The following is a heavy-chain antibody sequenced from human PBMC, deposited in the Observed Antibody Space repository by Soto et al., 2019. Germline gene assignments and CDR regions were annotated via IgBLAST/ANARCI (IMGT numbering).Heavy chain of an antibody. D-gene: IGHD2-2*01. CDR1: GFTFSGYA. Sequence: GGSLRLSCAASGFTFSGYAMSWVRQAPGKGLKWVSGISGSGGSTYYADSVKGRFTISRDNSKNTLYLQMNSLRAEDTAVYYCAKDQGMSLTQSMYHWGQGTLVTVSS. CDR2: ISGSGGST. J-gene: IGHJ4*02. V-gene: IGHV3-23*01. CDR3: AKDQGMSLTQSMYH.